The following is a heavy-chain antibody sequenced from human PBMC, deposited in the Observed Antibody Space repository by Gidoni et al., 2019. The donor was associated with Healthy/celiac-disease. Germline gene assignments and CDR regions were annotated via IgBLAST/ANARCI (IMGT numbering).Heavy chain of an antibody. CDR1: GFTFSSYG. CDR3: ARDEGGRWLQSPSRY. V-gene: IGHV3-33*01. D-gene: IGHD5-12*01. J-gene: IGHJ4*02. CDR2: IRYDGSNK. Sequence: QVQLVESGGGVVQPGRSLRLSCAASGFTFSSYGMHWVRQAPGKGLEWVAVIRYDGSNKYYADSVKGRFTISRDNSKNTLYLQMNSLRAEDTAVYYFARDEGGRWLQSPSRYWGQGTLVTVSS.